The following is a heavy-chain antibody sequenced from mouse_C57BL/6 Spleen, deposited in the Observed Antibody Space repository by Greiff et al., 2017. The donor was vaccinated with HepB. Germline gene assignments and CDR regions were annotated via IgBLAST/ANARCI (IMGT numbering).Heavy chain of an antibody. CDR3: ARKGYYYSPFAY. Sequence: QVHVKQSGAELVRPGASVKLSCKASGYTFTDYYINWVKQRPGQGLEWIARIYPGSGNTYYNEKFKGKATLTAEKSSSTAYMQLSSLTSEDSAVYFRARKGYYYSPFAYWGQGTLVTVSA. CDR2: IYPGSGNT. V-gene: IGHV1-76*01. D-gene: IGHD2-12*01. CDR1: GYTFTDYY. J-gene: IGHJ3*01.